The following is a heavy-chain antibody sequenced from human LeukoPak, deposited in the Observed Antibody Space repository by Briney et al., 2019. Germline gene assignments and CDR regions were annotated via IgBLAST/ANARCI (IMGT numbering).Heavy chain of an antibody. CDR3: ARAGGVDTAMDANFDY. J-gene: IGHJ4*02. CDR1: GGSISSGGYY. V-gene: IGHV4-61*03. D-gene: IGHD5-18*01. CDR2: IYYNGGT. Sequence: PSQTLSPTCAVSGGSISSGGYYWSWIRQPPGKGLEWIGYIYYNGGTNYNPSLRSRVTISVDTSKNHFSLRLSSVTAADTAMYYCARAGGVDTAMDANFDYWGQGTLVTVSS.